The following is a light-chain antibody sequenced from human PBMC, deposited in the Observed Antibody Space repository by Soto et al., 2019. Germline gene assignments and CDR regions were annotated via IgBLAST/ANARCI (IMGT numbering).Light chain of an antibody. Sequence: QSALSQPASMSGSPGQSITIPCTGAISDIGLYNYVSWYQHHPGKAPKLLISEVNIRPSGLSDRFSASKAGNTASLTISGLQPEDEAYYYCSCLSTTSTPIVFGTGTKVTVL. CDR2: EVN. CDR3: SCLSTTSTPIV. CDR1: ISDIGLYNY. J-gene: IGLJ1*01. V-gene: IGLV2-14*01.